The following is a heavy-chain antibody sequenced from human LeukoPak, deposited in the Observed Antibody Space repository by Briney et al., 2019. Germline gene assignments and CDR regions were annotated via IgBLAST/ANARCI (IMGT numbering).Heavy chain of an antibody. J-gene: IGHJ3*02. V-gene: IGHV4-34*01. D-gene: IGHD2-15*01. CDR1: GGSFSGYY. CDR3: CSYGLDAFDI. Sequence: SETLSLTCAVYGGSFSGYYWSWIRQPPGKGLEWIGEINHSGSTNYNPSLKCRVTISVDTSKNQFSLKLSSVTATDTAVYYCCSYGLDAFDIWGQGTMVTVSS. CDR2: INHSGST.